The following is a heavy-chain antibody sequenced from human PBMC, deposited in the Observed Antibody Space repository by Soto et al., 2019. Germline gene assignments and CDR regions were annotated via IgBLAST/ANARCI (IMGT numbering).Heavy chain of an antibody. Sequence: QVQLQESGPGLVKPSETLSLTCTVSGDSVTTGSSSWTWIRQPPGNGLEWIGNISYSGGTNYNPSLKGRVTIALDSSKNQFSLKLTSVTAADTAVYYCAKMWMTHYDSWGHGSLVTVSS. J-gene: IGHJ5*01. CDR1: GDSVTTGSSS. CDR3: AKMWMTHYDS. D-gene: IGHD5-12*01. V-gene: IGHV4-61*01. CDR2: ISYSGGT.